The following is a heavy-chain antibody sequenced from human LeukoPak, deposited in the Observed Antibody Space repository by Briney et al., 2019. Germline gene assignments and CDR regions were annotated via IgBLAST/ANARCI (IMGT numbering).Heavy chain of an antibody. Sequence: GGSLRLSCAASGFTFDDYAMHWVRQAPGKGLEWVSGISWNSGSIGYADSAKGRFTISRDNAKNSLYLQMNSLRAEDTALYYCAKGRDGRMATPYGYWGQGTLVTVSS. CDR1: GFTFDDYA. CDR3: AKGRDGRMATPYGY. CDR2: ISWNSGSI. V-gene: IGHV3-9*01. J-gene: IGHJ4*02. D-gene: IGHD5-24*01.